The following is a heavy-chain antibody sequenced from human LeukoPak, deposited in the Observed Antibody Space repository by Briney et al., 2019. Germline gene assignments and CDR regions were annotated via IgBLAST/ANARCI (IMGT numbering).Heavy chain of an antibody. CDR3: AKDVGYSYGSGRNWFDP. CDR1: GFTFSSYG. CDR2: IRYDGSNK. D-gene: IGHD3-10*01. Sequence: GGSLRLSCAASGFTFSSYGMHWVRQAPGKGLEWVAFIRYDGSNKYYADSVKGRFTISRDNSKNTLYLQMNSLRAEDTAVYYCAKDVGYSYGSGRNWFDPWGQGTLVTVSS. V-gene: IGHV3-30*02. J-gene: IGHJ5*02.